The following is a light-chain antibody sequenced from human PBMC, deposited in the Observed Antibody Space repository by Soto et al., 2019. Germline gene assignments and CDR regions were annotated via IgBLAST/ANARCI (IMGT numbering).Light chain of an antibody. V-gene: IGKV3-20*01. J-gene: IGKJ2*01. CDR2: GAS. Sequence: ETVLTQSPGTLSLSPGERATLSCRASQTIRSNYLAWYRQTPGQAPRLLIYGASNRATGIADRFSGSGSGTDFTLIISRLEPEDFALYYCQQYNNWPYTFGQGTKLEIK. CDR1: QTIRSNY. CDR3: QQYNNWPYT.